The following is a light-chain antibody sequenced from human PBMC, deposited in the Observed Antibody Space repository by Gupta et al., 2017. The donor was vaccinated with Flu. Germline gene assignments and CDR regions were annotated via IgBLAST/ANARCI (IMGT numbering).Light chain of an antibody. V-gene: IGKV1-39*01. Sequence: GDRVTITCRASQSISSRLNWYQQKPGKAPKLLIYSTSTLQSGVPSRFSGSGSGTDFTLTISSLQPEDVATYHCQQSDNIPCAFGQGTKLEIK. CDR2: STS. J-gene: IGKJ2*02. CDR1: QSISSR. CDR3: QQSDNIPCA.